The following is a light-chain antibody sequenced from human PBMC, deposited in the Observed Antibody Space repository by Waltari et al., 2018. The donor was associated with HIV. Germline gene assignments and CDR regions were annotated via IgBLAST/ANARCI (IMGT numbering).Light chain of an antibody. J-gene: IGKJ2*01. CDR2: GAS. Sequence: DIQMTQYPSFVFGSVGDRVSITCRASQGVGSYLAWFQQKPGKAPNLLIYGASTLQSGVPSRFSGSGSGTDFTLTISTLQPEDFATYYCQQANSLPYTFGQGTKLDIK. CDR1: QGVGSY. CDR3: QQANSLPYT. V-gene: IGKV1-12*01.